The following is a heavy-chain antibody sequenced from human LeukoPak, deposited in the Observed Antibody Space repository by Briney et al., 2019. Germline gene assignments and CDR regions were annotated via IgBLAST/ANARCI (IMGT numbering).Heavy chain of an antibody. D-gene: IGHD4-17*01. CDR3: ARELYGDYVPY. J-gene: IGHJ4*01. Sequence: ASVKVSYTASGYTFTGYYMHWVRQAPGQGLEWMGWINPNSGGTNYAQKFQGRVTMTRDTSISTAYMELSRLRSDDTAVYYCARELYGDYVPYWADRTLVTVSS. CDR2: INPNSGGT. CDR1: GYTFTGYY. V-gene: IGHV1-2*02.